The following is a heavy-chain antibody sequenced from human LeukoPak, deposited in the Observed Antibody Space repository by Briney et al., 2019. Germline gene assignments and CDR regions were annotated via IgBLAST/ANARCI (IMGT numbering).Heavy chain of an antibody. D-gene: IGHD6-6*01. V-gene: IGHV4-30-4*08. CDR3: ASLSIAATRADFDY. CDR1: GGSISSGDYY. CDR2: IYYSGST. Sequence: SETLSLTCTVSGGSISSGDYYWSWIRQPPGKGLEWIGYIYYSGSTYYNPSLKSRVTISVDTSKDQFSLKLSSVTAADTAVYDCASLSIAATRADFDYRGQGTLVTVSS. J-gene: IGHJ4*02.